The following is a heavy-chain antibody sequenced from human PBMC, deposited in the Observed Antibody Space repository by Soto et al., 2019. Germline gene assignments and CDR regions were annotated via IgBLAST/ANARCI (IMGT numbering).Heavy chain of an antibody. Sequence: GGSLRLSCAASGFTFSSYGMHWVRQAPGKGLEWVAVISYDGSNKYYADSVKGRFTISRDNSKNTLYLKMNSLRAEDTAVYYCAKDLLDLNCSGGSCYAHAFDIWGQGTMVTVSS. D-gene: IGHD2-15*01. CDR3: AKDLLDLNCSGGSCYAHAFDI. V-gene: IGHV3-30*18. J-gene: IGHJ3*02. CDR1: GFTFSSYG. CDR2: ISYDGSNK.